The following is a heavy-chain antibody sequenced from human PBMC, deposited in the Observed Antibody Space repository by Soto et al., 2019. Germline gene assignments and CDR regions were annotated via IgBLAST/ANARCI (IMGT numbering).Heavy chain of an antibody. CDR1: GYAFTTSW. D-gene: IGHD2-2*01. CDR2: IYPGDSDT. V-gene: IGHV5-51*01. CDR3: ARGYWTTTCCDPWLDP. Sequence: PREYLKISYTGSGYAFTTSWIAGLRQMPGKGLEWMVIIYPGDSDTRYSPSVQAQVTISAHKSSPTAHLQWRSLKASDTAMYNGARGYWTTTCCDPWLDPWGQGTQVPVSS. J-gene: IGHJ5*02.